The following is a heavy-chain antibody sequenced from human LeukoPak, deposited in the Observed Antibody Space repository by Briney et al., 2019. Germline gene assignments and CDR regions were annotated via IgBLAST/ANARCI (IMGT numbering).Heavy chain of an antibody. Sequence: KTSETLSLTCTVSGGSISSGSYYWSWIRQPAGKGLEWIGRIYTSGSTNYNPSLKSRVTISVDTSKNQFSLKLSSVTAADTAVYYCARERIVVVPAAMYSYGLKTKGQKTGVIIPNGVDAFDIWGQGTMVTVSS. CDR1: GGSISSGSYY. J-gene: IGHJ3*02. D-gene: IGHD2-2*01. V-gene: IGHV4-61*02. CDR2: IYTSGST. CDR3: ARERIVVVPAAMYSYGLKTKGQKTGVIIPNGVDAFDI.